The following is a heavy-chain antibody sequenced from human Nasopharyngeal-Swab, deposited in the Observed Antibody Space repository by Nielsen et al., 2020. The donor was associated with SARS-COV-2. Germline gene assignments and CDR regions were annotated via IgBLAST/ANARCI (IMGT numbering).Heavy chain of an antibody. Sequence: RQAPGKRLEWIGYIYYSGSTNYNPSLKSRVNISVDRSKTQFYLKLNSVTAADTAVYLCARDPGTLYYYYYMDVWGKGTTVTVSS. V-gene: IGHV4-59*01. CDR3: ARDPGTLYYYYYMDV. J-gene: IGHJ6*03. CDR2: IYYSGST.